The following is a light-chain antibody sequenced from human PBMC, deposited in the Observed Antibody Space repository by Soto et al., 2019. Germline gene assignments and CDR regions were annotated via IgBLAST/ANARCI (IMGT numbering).Light chain of an antibody. CDR3: QQRSNWFT. CDR1: QSVSSY. CDR2: DAS. V-gene: IGKV3-11*01. J-gene: IGKJ3*01. Sequence: EIVLTQSPATLSLSPGERATLSRRASQSVSSYLAWYQQKPGQAPRLLIYDASNRATGIPARFSGSGSGTDFTLTISSLEPEDFAVYYCQQRSNWFTFGPGTKVDIK.